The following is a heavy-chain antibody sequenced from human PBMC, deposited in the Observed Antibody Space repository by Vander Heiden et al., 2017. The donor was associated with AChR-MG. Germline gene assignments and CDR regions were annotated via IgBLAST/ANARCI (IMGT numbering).Heavy chain of an antibody. J-gene: IGHJ4*02. D-gene: IGHD3-10*01. V-gene: IGHV3-11*01. CDR3: ARDANYYGSGLYYNGEIDY. CDR2: ISSSVSTI. Sequence: QVQLVASGGGLVKPGGSLSLARAASGFTFSDYYMGWLGQAPGKGLEWVSYISSSVSTIYYADSVKGLVTISRDNAKNSLYLQMNSLRAEDTAVHYCARDANYYGSGLYYNGEIDYWGQGTLVAVSS. CDR1: GFTFSDYY.